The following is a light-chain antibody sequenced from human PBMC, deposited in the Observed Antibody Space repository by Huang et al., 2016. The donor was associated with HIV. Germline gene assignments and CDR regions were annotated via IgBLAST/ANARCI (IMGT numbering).Light chain of an antibody. CDR3: QQYYSSPRVT. CDR1: QPIGNH. CDR2: STS. V-gene: IGKV1-39*01. J-gene: IGKJ3*01. Sequence: DIRMTQSPSSLSASVGDRVTITCRASQPIGNHLNWYQQKPGKVPELLIFSTSTLQSGVPSRFSGSGSGTNFTLTIINLQPEDFATYSCQQYYSSPRVTFGPGTKVAIK.